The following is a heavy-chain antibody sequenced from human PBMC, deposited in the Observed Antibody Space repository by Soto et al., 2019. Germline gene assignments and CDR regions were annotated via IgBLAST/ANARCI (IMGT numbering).Heavy chain of an antibody. CDR3: ARTSDFDY. CDR2: ISYDGSNK. CDR1: GFTFSSYA. D-gene: IGHD3-10*01. Sequence: VHLLESGGGLVQPGGSLRLSCAASGFTFSSYAMHWVRQAPGKGLEWVAVISYDGSNKYYADSVKGRFTISRDNSKNTLYLQMNSLRAEDTAVYYCARTSDFDYWGQGTLVTVSS. J-gene: IGHJ4*02. V-gene: IGHV3-30-3*01.